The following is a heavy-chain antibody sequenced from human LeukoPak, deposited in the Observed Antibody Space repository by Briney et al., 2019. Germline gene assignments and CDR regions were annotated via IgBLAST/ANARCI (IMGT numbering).Heavy chain of an antibody. J-gene: IGHJ4*02. CDR2: FDPEDGET. Sequence: GASVRVSCKVSGYTLTELSMHWVRQAPGKGLEWMGGFDPEDGETIYAQKFQGRVTMTEDTSTVTAYMELSSLRSEDTAVYYCATRGYSGYDAAWDYFDYWGQGTLVTVSS. CDR3: ATRGYSGYDAAWDYFDY. CDR1: GYTLTELS. D-gene: IGHD5-12*01. V-gene: IGHV1-24*01.